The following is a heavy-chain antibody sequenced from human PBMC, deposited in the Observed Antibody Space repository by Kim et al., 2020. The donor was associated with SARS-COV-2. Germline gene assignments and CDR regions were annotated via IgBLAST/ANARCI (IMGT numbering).Heavy chain of an antibody. V-gene: IGHV4-59*08. Sequence: SETLSLTCTVSGGSISSYYWSWIRQPPGKGLEWIGYIYYSGSTNYNPSLKSRVTISVDTSKNQFSLKLSSVTAADTAVYYCARRALGYCSSTSCYSAFDIWGQGTMV. J-gene: IGHJ3*02. CDR1: GGSISSYY. CDR3: ARRALGYCSSTSCYSAFDI. CDR2: IYYSGST. D-gene: IGHD2-2*01.